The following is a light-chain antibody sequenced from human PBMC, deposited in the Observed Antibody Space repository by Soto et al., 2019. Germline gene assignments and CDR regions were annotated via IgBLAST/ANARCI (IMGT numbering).Light chain of an antibody. CDR3: QQYTDRWT. CDR1: PSVRRSY. J-gene: IGKJ1*01. V-gene: IGKV3-15*01. CDR2: GAS. Sequence: EIVRPQSPATLSVSAGERATLSCRASPSVRRSYLAWSQPKPRQAPRXLIYGASTSATGIPARFSGSGSGTEFTLTISSLPSEDFALYYYQQYTDRWTFGQGTKVDIK.